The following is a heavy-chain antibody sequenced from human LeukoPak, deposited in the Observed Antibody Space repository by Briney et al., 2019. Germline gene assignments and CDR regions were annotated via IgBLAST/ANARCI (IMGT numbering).Heavy chain of an antibody. CDR2: IYPGDSDT. V-gene: IGHV5-51*01. CDR3: ARGPWGSSGWSFAAFDI. D-gene: IGHD6-19*01. CDR1: GYSFTSYW. J-gene: IGHJ3*02. Sequence: GESQKISCKGSGYSFTSYWIGWVRQMPGKGLEWMGIIYPGDSDTRYSPSFQGQVTISADKSISTAYLQWSSLKASDTAMYYCARGPWGSSGWSFAAFDIWGQGTMVTVSS.